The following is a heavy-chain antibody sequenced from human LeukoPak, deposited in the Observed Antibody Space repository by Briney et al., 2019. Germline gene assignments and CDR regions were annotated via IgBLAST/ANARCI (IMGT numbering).Heavy chain of an antibody. CDR3: ARVPASSSWYSS. D-gene: IGHD6-13*01. Sequence: GGSLRLSCVRSGFTFSNSWMSQVRQAPGRGLEWVANIKPGGGEKYYLDSVKGRFTISRDNAKNSLYLQMNSLRAEDTAVYYCARVPASSSWYSSWGQGTLVTVSS. CDR1: GFTFSNSW. CDR2: IKPGGGEK. V-gene: IGHV3-7*04. J-gene: IGHJ5*02.